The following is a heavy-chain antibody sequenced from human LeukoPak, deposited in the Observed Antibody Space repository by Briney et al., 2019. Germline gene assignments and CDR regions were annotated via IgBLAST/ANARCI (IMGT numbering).Heavy chain of an antibody. D-gene: IGHD2-21*02. Sequence: ASVKVSCKASGFTFTNSYMHWVRQAPRQRLEWMGIINPSGGSTSYAQRFQGRVTMTRDMSTSTVYMELSSLRSEDTAVYYCARGVTARGFYYYMDVWGKGTTVTVSS. CDR2: INPSGGST. V-gene: IGHV1-46*01. CDR1: GFTFTNSY. CDR3: ARGVTARGFYYYMDV. J-gene: IGHJ6*03.